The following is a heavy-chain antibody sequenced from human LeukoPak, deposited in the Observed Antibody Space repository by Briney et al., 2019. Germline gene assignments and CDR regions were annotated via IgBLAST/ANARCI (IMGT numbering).Heavy chain of an antibody. CDR3: ARGRPYDFWGGYVPLDYYYYYMDV. J-gene: IGHJ6*03. CDR2: MNPNSGNT. CDR1: GYTFTSYD. Sequence: ASVKVSCKASGYTFTSYDINWVRQATGQGLEWMGWMNPNSGNTGYAQKFQGRVTITRNTSISTAYMELSSLRSEDTAVYYCARGRPYDFWGGYVPLDYYYYYMDVWGKGTTVTVSS. V-gene: IGHV1-8*03. D-gene: IGHD3-3*01.